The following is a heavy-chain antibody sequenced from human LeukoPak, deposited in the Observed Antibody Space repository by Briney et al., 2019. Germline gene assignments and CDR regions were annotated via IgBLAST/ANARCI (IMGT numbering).Heavy chain of an antibody. CDR3: ARAFRQSDY. V-gene: IGHV3-33*08. J-gene: IGHJ4*02. CDR1: GFTFSSYG. CDR2: IWYDGSGK. Sequence: GGSLRLSCAASGFTFSSYGMHWVRQAPGKGLEWVAVIWYDGSGKFYADSVKGRFTISRDNAKNSLYLQMNSLRAEDTAVYFCARAFRQSDYWGQRTLVTVSS.